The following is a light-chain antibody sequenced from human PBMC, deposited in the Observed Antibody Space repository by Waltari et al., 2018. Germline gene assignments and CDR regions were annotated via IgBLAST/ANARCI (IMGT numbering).Light chain of an antibody. Sequence: QSALTQPRSVSGSPGQSVTISCTGTSSDVGGYNYVSWYQHHPGKAPKVMIYDVSKRPTGVPDRSSGSKSGNTASLTISGLQADDEADYYGCSYAGSYKLTFGGGTKLTVL. CDR2: DVS. V-gene: IGLV2-11*01. J-gene: IGLJ2*01. CDR3: CSYAGSYKLT. CDR1: SSDVGGYNY.